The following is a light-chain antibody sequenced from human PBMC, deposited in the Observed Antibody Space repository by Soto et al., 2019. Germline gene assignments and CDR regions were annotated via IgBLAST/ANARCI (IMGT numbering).Light chain of an antibody. CDR2: EVN. CDR1: MRDVGAYNL. Sequence: QTVLTQPASVSGSAGQSITISCSGTMRDVGAYNLVSWYQQHPGTAPKLIIYEVNRRPSGVPDRFSGSKSGNTASLTVSGLQDEDEADYYCSSFGGSNDVLFGGGTKVTVL. CDR3: SSFGGSNDVL. J-gene: IGLJ2*01. V-gene: IGLV2-8*01.